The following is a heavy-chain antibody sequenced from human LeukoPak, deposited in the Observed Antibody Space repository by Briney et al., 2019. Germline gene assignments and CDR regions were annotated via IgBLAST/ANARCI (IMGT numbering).Heavy chain of an antibody. Sequence: SETLSLTCAIYGGSLTGYYWTWIRQPPGKGLEWIGEINHGVSTNYNPSLKSRVTISVDTSKNRFSLNLSSVTATDTAVYYCARDLDYGDYHYRFWGQGTLVTVSS. CDR1: GGSLTGYY. CDR2: INHGVST. CDR3: ARDLDYGDYHYRF. J-gene: IGHJ4*02. D-gene: IGHD4-17*01. V-gene: IGHV4-34*01.